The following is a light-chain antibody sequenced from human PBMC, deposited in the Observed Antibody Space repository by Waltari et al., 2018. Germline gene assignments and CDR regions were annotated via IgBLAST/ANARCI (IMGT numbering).Light chain of an antibody. V-gene: IGKV3-20*01. Sequence: EIVLTQSPGTATLWPGERVTLCWRASQWVGSSSLAWYQQKPGQAPRLVIYRVSRRATGIPDRFSGSGSGRDFSRNVSRLEPEDFAVYYCQQHGTLPATFGQGTKVEIK. CDR2: RVS. J-gene: IGKJ1*01. CDR3: QQHGTLPAT. CDR1: QWVGSSS.